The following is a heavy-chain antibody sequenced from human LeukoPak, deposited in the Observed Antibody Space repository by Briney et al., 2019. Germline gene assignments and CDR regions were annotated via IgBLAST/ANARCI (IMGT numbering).Heavy chain of an antibody. D-gene: IGHD2-2*01. V-gene: IGHV3-23*01. J-gene: IGHJ6*02. CDR3: ARYCFSTTCLSGVYYGMDV. CDR2: MSGSGGRR. CDR1: GVTFSNYA. Sequence: GGTLRLSCAASGVTFSNYAMSWVRQAQGKGMERVSAMSGSGGRRIYAHSVQRRFTISRDNSHNTLYLQINSLRADDTATYYCARYCFSTTCLSGVYYGMDVWAQGTTVTVSS.